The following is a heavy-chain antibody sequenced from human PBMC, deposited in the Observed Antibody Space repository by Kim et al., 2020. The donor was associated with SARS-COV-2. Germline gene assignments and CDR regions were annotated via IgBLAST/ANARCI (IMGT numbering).Heavy chain of an antibody. CDR3: ARGSMLWFGELGVYYYYGMDV. Sequence: ASVKVSCKASGYTFTGYYMHWVRQAPGQGLEWMGWINPNSGGTNYAQKFQGWVTMTRDTSISTAYMELSRLRSDDTAVYYCARGSMLWFGELGVYYYYGMDVWGQGTTVTVSS. CDR1: GYTFTGYY. D-gene: IGHD3-10*01. J-gene: IGHJ6*02. V-gene: IGHV1-2*04. CDR2: INPNSGGT.